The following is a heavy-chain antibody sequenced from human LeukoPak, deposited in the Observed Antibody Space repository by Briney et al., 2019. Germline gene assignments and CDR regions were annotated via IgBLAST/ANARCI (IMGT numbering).Heavy chain of an antibody. J-gene: IGHJ4*02. CDR1: GGSFSGYY. D-gene: IGHD3-22*01. CDR2: INDRGNT. Sequence: SSETLSLTCAVYGGSFSGYYWSWVRQSPGEGLEWIGEINDRGNTNSNPSLKSRVTISVDPSKNQVSLKLSSVTAADTAVYYCARESGYAKTGVDYWGQGTLVTVSS. V-gene: IGHV4-34*01. CDR3: ARESGYAKTGVDY.